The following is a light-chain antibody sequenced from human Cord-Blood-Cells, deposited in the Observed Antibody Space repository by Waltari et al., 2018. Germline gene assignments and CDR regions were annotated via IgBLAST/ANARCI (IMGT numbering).Light chain of an antibody. J-gene: IGKJ2*01. Sequence: DIQMTQSPSSLSASVGDRVTITCRASQSIRSYLNWYQQKPGKAPKLLIYAASSLQSGVPSRFSGSGSGTDFTLTISSLQPEDFATYYCQQSYSTPLNTFGQGTKLEFK. CDR3: QQSYSTPLNT. CDR1: QSIRSY. CDR2: AAS. V-gene: IGKV1-39*01.